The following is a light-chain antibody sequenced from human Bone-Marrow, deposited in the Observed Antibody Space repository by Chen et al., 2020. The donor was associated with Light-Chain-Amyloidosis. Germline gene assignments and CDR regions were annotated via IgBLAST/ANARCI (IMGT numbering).Light chain of an antibody. CDR1: TGSIATKY. CDR2: EDD. V-gene: IGLV6-57*01. J-gene: IGLJ3*02. CDR3: QSYQGSSQGV. Sequence: NFRLTQPHSVSEDPGKTEIISCTRSTGSIATKYVQWYQQRPGSSPTTVIYEDDQRPSCVPDRFSCSIDRSSTAASLTISGLKTDDESDYYCQSYQGSSQGVFGGGTKLTVL.